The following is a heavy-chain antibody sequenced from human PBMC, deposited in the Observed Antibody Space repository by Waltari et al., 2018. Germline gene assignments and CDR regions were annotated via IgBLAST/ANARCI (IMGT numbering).Heavy chain of an antibody. D-gene: IGHD3-3*01. CDR3: ARQDFWSGYYTIDY. J-gene: IGHJ4*02. Sequence: QLQLQESGPGLVKASETLSLTCNVSGGSIGRSNYYWGWIHQPPGKGLEWIGNTYHSGTTYYNPSLKSRVAISVDTSKNQFSLKVSSMTATDTAIYYCARQDFWSGYYTIDYWGQGTLVTVSS. V-gene: IGHV4-39*01. CDR1: GGSIGRSNYY. CDR2: TYHSGTT.